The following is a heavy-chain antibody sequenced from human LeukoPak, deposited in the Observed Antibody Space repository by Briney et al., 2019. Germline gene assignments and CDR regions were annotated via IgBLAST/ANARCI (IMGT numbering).Heavy chain of an antibody. J-gene: IGHJ4*02. CDR2: IYDSEST. CDR3: ARQSGGVATKLDY. V-gene: IGHV4-59*08. CDR1: GGSISNSY. Sequence: SETLSLTCTVSGGSISNSYWSWIREPPGKGLEWIGYIYDSESTNYNPSLKSRVTISADTSKNQFSLKLSSVTAADTAIYYCARQSGGVATKLDYWGQGTLVTVSS. D-gene: IGHD3-16*01.